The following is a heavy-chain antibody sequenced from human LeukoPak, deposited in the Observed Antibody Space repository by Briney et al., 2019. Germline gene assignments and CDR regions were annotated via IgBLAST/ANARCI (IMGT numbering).Heavy chain of an antibody. J-gene: IGHJ4*02. CDR2: IYYSGST. CDR3: ARVNILTGTFDY. V-gene: IGHV4-59*12. Sequence: SETLSLTCTVSGGSISSYYWSWIRQPPGKGLEWIGYIYYSGSTNYNPSLKSRVTISVDTSKNQFSLKLSSVTAADTAVYYCARVNILTGTFDYWGQGTLVTVSS. D-gene: IGHD3-9*01. CDR1: GGSISSYY.